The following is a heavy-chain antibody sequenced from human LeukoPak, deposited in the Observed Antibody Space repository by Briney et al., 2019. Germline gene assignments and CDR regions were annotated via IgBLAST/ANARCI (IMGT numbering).Heavy chain of an antibody. Sequence: PSETLSLTCAVYGGSFSGYYWGWIRQPPGKGLEWIGSIYYSGSTYYNPSLKSRVTISVDTSKNQFSLKLSSVTAADTAVYYCARPYSNYYYYYMDVWGKGTTVTISS. CDR1: GGSFSGYY. CDR2: IYYSGST. V-gene: IGHV4-34*01. D-gene: IGHD2-21*01. CDR3: ARPYSNYYYYYMDV. J-gene: IGHJ6*03.